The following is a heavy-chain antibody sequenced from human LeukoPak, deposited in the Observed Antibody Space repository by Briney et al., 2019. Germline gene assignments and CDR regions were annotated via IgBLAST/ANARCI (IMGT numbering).Heavy chain of an antibody. CDR2: ISGDNGYT. J-gene: IGHJ4*02. V-gene: IGHV1-18*01. CDR3: ARDLTHRRNYDSSGYQIVPAF. D-gene: IGHD3-22*01. CDR1: GYTFTRSG. Sequence: GASVKVSCKASGYTFTRSGISWVRQAPGQGLEWMGWISGDNGYTRYAQKLQGRVSMTTDTSTTTAYLELRSLRSDDTAVYYCARDLTHRRNYDSSGYQIVPAFWGQGTLVTVSS.